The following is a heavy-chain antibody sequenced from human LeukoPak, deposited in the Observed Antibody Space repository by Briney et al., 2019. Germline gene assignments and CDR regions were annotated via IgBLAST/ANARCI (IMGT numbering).Heavy chain of an antibody. V-gene: IGHV4-59*01. D-gene: IGHD3-22*01. CDR3: ARAPQYYDSSGYYYYMDV. Sequence: SETLSLTCTVSGGSISTYYWSWIRQPPGKGLEWIGYIYYSGSTNYNPSLKSRVTLSVDTSKNQFSLNLSSVTAADPAVYYCARAPQYYDSSGYYYYMDVWGKGATVTVSS. CDR1: GGSISTYY. CDR2: IYYSGST. J-gene: IGHJ6*03.